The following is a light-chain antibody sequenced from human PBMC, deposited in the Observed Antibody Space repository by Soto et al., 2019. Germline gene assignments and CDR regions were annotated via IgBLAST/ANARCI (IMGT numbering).Light chain of an antibody. Sequence: QPVLTQPPSVSGAPGQRVTISCTGSSYNIGAGHVVHWYQQFPGRAPNLLIYGSSNRPSGVPDRFSGSKSGTSASLAITGLQAEDEADYYCQSYDNGLSASVFGGGTKLTVL. CDR1: SYNIGAGHV. CDR2: GSS. V-gene: IGLV1-40*01. J-gene: IGLJ2*01. CDR3: QSYDNGLSASV.